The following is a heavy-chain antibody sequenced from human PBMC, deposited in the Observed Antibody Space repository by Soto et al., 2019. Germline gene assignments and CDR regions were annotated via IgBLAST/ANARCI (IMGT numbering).Heavy chain of an antibody. CDR2: INWNGGST. V-gene: IGHV3-20*01. CDR3: ARVAGGLKFNYYYYYMDV. J-gene: IGHJ6*03. Sequence: GGSLRLSCAASGFTFDDYGMSWVRQAPGKGLEWVSGINWNGGSTGYADSVKGRFTISRDNAKNSLYLQMNSLRAEDTALYHCARVAGGLKFNYYYYYMDVWGKGTTVTVSS. CDR1: GFTFDDYG.